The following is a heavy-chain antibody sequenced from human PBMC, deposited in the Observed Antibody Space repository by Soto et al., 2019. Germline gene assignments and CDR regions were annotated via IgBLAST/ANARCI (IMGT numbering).Heavy chain of an antibody. CDR1: GFTFSSYS. CDR3: ARDQGVDSSGYYYAYYYYYGMDV. J-gene: IGHJ6*02. V-gene: IGHV3-48*02. Sequence: GGSLRLSCAASGFTFSSYSMNWVRQAPGKGLEWVSYISSSSSTIYYADSVKGRFTISRDNAKNSLYLQMNSLRDEDTAVYYCARDQGVDSSGYYYAYYYYYGMDVWGQGTTVTVSS. D-gene: IGHD3-22*01. CDR2: ISSSSSTI.